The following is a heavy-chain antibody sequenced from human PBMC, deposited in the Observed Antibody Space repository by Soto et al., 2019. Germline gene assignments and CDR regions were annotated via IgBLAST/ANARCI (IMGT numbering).Heavy chain of an antibody. CDR1: GFSLSTSGVG. D-gene: IGHD3-10*01. V-gene: IGHV2-5*02. CDR2: IYWDDDK. CDR3: ALSILNYYGSGSWPR. J-gene: IGHJ4*02. Sequence: QITLKESGPPLVKPTQTLTLTCTFSGFSLSTSGVGVGWIRQPPGKALEWLALIYWDDDKRYSPSLKSRLTITKDTSKNQVVLTMTNMDPVDTATYYCALSILNYYGSGSWPRWGQGTLVTVSS.